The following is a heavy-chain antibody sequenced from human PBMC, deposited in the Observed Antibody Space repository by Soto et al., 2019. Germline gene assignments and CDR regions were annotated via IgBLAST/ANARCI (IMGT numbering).Heavy chain of an antibody. CDR3: ATLWGQD. J-gene: IGHJ4*02. CDR1: GGSISSSSYY. CDR2: IYYSGST. D-gene: IGHD3-10*01. V-gene: IGHV4-39*01. Sequence: QLQLQESGPGLVKPSETLSLTCTVSGGSISSSSYYWGWIRQPPGKGLEWIGRIYYSGSTYYNPSLNSRVPISVDPSKNQFSLKLSSVTAADPAVYYCATLWGQDWGQGTLVTVSS.